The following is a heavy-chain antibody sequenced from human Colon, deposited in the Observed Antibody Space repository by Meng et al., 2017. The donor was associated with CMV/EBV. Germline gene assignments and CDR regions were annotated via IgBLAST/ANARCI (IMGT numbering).Heavy chain of an antibody. CDR2: VDCGNGNT. J-gene: IGHJ4*02. Sequence: SCKDSGYTFNSHAIHWVRQAPGERLEWMGWVDCGNGNTKYSQKFQDRVIITRDTSATTVYMELSSLKSEDTAVYYCAREPPLGGYFDYWGQGTLVTVSS. CDR3: AREPPLGGYFDY. D-gene: IGHD2-15*01. CDR1: GYTFNSHA. V-gene: IGHV1-3*01.